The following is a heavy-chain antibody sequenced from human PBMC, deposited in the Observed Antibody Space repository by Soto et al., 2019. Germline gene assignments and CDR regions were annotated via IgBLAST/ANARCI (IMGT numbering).Heavy chain of an antibody. J-gene: IGHJ6*02. D-gene: IGHD1-26*01. V-gene: IGHV3-30*18. CDR1: GFTFSSYG. CDR3: AKDRPGGRGMDV. Sequence: QVQLVESGGGVVQPGRSLRLSCAASGFTFSSYGMHWVRQAPGKGLEWVAVISYDGSNKYYADSVKGRFTISRDNSKNTLYLQMNSLRAKDTAVYYCAKDRPGGRGMDVWGQGTTVTVSS. CDR2: ISYDGSNK.